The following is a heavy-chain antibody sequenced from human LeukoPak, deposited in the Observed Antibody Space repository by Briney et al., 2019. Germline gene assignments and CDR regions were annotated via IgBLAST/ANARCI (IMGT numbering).Heavy chain of an antibody. CDR3: AKDVATMTMIVTITRPFDY. Sequence: GGSLRLSCAASGFTFSSYAMSWVRQAPGKGLEWVSGISGNGGSTYYAGSVKGRFTISRDNSKKTLYLQMNSLRADDTAVYYCAKDVATMTMIVTITRPFDYWGQGTLVTVSS. J-gene: IGHJ4*02. CDR1: GFTFSSYA. V-gene: IGHV3-23*01. D-gene: IGHD3-22*01. CDR2: ISGNGGST.